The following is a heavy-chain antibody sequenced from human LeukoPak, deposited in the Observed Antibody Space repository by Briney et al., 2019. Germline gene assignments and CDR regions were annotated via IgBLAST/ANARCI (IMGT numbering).Heavy chain of an antibody. J-gene: IGHJ4*02. V-gene: IGHV3-21*01. CDR3: ARGDYYGSGTPGY. D-gene: IGHD3-10*01. Sequence: PGGSLRLSCAASGFTFSSYSMNWVRQAPGEGLEGVSSISSSSSYIYYADPVKGRFTISRDNAKNSLYLQINSLRAEDTAVYYCARGDYYGSGTPGYWGQGTLVTVSS. CDR1: GFTFSSYS. CDR2: ISSSSSYI.